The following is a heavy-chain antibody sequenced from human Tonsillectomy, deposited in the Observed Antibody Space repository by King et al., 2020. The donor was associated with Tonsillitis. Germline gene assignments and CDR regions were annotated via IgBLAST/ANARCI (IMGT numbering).Heavy chain of an antibody. J-gene: IGHJ5*02. V-gene: IGHV3-48*02. CDR1: GFTFSSYS. Sequence: VQLVESGGGLVQPGGSLRLSCAASGFTFSSYSMNWVRQAPGKGLEWVSYISSSSSTIYYADSVKGRFTISRDNAKNSLYLQMNSLRDEDTAEYYCARAYYGDYRYWFDPWGQGTLVTVSS. CDR2: ISSSSSTI. D-gene: IGHD4-17*01. CDR3: ARAYYGDYRYWFDP.